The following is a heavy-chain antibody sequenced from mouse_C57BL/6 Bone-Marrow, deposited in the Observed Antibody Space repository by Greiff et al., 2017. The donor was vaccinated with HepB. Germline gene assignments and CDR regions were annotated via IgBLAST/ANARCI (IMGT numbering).Heavy chain of an antibody. Sequence: VQLQQSGAELAKPGASVKLSCKASGYTFTSYWMHWVKQRPGQGLEWIGYINPSSGYTKYNQKFKDKATLTADKSSSTAYMQLSSLTYEDSAVYYCARLGYYGSSYVSYWYFDVWGTGTTVTVSS. CDR2: INPSSGYT. CDR1: GYTFTSYW. D-gene: IGHD1-1*01. CDR3: ARLGYYGSSYVSYWYFDV. V-gene: IGHV1-7*01. J-gene: IGHJ1*03.